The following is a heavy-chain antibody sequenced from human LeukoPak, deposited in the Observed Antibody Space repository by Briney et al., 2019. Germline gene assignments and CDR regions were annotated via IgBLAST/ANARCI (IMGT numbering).Heavy chain of an antibody. CDR1: GYMFTNYA. CDR2: INPGNGDT. V-gene: IGHV1-3*01. Sequence: ASVKVSCKASGYMFTNYAVQWVRQATGQRLEWLGWINPGNGDTRYSQKFQGRVTITGDTPATTVYMELNSLTAEDTAVYYCSRDRWHCRVNCDSVYYYSLDVWGQGTTVAVSS. J-gene: IGHJ6*02. CDR3: SRDRWHCRVNCDSVYYYSLDV. D-gene: IGHD1-1*01.